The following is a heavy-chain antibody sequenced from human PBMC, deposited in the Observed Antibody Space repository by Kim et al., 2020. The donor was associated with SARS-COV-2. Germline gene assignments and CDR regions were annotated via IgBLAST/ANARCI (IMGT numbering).Heavy chain of an antibody. J-gene: IGHJ5*02. CDR2: INHSGST. CDR3: ARAAIVVVIRGKFDP. D-gene: IGHD3-22*01. Sequence: SETLSLTCAVYGGSFSGYYWSWIRQPPGKGLEWIGEINHSGSTNYNPSLKSRVTISVDTSKNQFSLKLSSVTAADTAVYYCARAAIVVVIRGKFDPWGQGTLVTVSS. CDR1: GGSFSGYY. V-gene: IGHV4-34*01.